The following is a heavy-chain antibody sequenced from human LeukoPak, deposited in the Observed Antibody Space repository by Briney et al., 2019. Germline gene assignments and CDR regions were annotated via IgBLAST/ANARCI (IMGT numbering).Heavy chain of an antibody. D-gene: IGHD1-1*01. CDR3: ARDGPTKTIDY. V-gene: IGHV4-61*01. CDR1: GGSITIGSYY. Sequence: PSETLSLTCTVSGGSITIGSYYWSWIRQPPGKGLEWIGYIYYSGSTNYNPSLKSRVTISVDTSKNQFSLKLSSVTAADTAVYYCARDGPTKTIDYWGQGTLVTVSS. CDR2: IYYSGST. J-gene: IGHJ4*02.